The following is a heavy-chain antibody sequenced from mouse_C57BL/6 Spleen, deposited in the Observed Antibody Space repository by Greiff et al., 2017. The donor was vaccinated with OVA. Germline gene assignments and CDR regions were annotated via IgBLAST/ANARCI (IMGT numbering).Heavy chain of an antibody. Sequence: VQLKESGPGLVKPSQSLSLTCSVTGYSITSGYYWNWIRQFPGNKLEWMGYISYDGSNNYNPSLKNRISITRDTSKNQFFLKLNSVTTEDTATYYCVYYYGSRFVWGTGTTVTVSS. CDR1: GYSITSGYY. D-gene: IGHD1-1*01. CDR3: VYYYGSRFV. J-gene: IGHJ1*03. CDR2: ISYDGSN. V-gene: IGHV3-6*01.